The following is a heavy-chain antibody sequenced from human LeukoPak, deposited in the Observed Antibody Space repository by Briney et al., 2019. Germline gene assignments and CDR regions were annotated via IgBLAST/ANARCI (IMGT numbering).Heavy chain of an antibody. D-gene: IGHD2-2*01. V-gene: IGHV4-34*01. J-gene: IGHJ4*02. CDR3: ARSRRETYCSSTSCAKYYFDY. CDR1: GGSFSGYY. CDR2: INHSGST. Sequence: KPSETLTLTCAVYGGSFSGYYWSWIRQPPGKGLEWIGEINHSGSTNYNPSLKSRVTISVDTSTNQFSLQLSSVTAADTAVYYCARSRRETYCSSTSCAKYYFDYWGQGTLVTVSS.